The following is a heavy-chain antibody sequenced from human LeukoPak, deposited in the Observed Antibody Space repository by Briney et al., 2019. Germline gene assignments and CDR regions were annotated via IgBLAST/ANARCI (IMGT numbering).Heavy chain of an antibody. Sequence: ASVKVSCKASGGTFSSYAISWVRQAPGQGLEWMGWINPNSGGTNYAQKFQGRVTMTRDTSISTAYMELSRLRSDDTAVYYCARDLGAAAGGFWFDPWGQGTLVTVSS. V-gene: IGHV1-2*02. CDR3: ARDLGAAAGGFWFDP. CDR1: GGTFSSYA. CDR2: INPNSGGT. D-gene: IGHD6-13*01. J-gene: IGHJ5*02.